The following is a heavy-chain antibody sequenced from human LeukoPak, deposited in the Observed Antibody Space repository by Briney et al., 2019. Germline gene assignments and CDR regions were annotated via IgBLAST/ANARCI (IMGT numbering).Heavy chain of an antibody. J-gene: IGHJ6*04. CDR3: AKDGATGTWVYYYYGMDV. V-gene: IGHV3-23*01. D-gene: IGHD1-1*01. CDR2: ISGSGGST. Sequence: GSLRLSCAASGFTFSSYAMSWVRQAPGKGLEWVSAISGSGGSTYYADSVKGRFTISRDNSKNTLYLQMNSLRAEDTAVYYCAKDGATGTWVYYYYGMDVWGKGTTVTVSS. CDR1: GFTFSSYA.